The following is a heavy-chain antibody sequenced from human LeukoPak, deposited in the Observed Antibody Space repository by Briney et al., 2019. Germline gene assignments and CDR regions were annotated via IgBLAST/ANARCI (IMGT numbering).Heavy chain of an antibody. J-gene: IGHJ4*02. CDR2: VYSSGST. CDR1: GGAISGYY. Sequence: TSDTLSLTCTVSGGAISGYYWSWIRQPAGKGLEWLGRVYSSGSTKYNPSLESRVTMSVDTSKNQFSLKLNFVTAAGTAVYYCARVGSGYDFFDYWGQGTLVTVSS. CDR3: ARVGSGYDFFDY. D-gene: IGHD3/OR15-3a*01. V-gene: IGHV4-4*07.